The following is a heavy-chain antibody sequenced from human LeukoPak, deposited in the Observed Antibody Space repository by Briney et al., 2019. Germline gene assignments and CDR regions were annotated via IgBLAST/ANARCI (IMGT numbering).Heavy chain of an antibody. CDR3: ASEHCYDSSGYYYRFFGY. D-gene: IGHD3-22*01. J-gene: IGHJ4*02. V-gene: IGHV3-74*01. CDR1: GFTFSSYW. Sequence: GGSLRLSCAASGFTFSSYWMHWVRQAPGKGLVWVSRINSDGSSTSYADSVKGRFTISRDNAKNTLYLQMNSLRAEDTAVYYCASEHCYDSSGYYYRFFGYWGQGTLVTVSS. CDR2: INSDGSST.